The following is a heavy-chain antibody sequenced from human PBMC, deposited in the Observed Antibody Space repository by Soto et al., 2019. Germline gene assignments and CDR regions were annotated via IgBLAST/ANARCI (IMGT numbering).Heavy chain of an antibody. CDR3: ARGWFGPDV. CDR1: EFTFSGRS. Sequence: EVQLVESGGGLVQPGGSLRLSCAASEFTFSGRSVHWVRQAPGKGLVWVSGIDKVGTDSTYADSVKGRFTSTRDNAKNTLYLRMNSLRVEDTSVYYCARGWFGPDVWGKGTTVTVSS. V-gene: IGHV3-74*01. J-gene: IGHJ6*03. CDR2: IDKVGTDS. D-gene: IGHD3-10*01.